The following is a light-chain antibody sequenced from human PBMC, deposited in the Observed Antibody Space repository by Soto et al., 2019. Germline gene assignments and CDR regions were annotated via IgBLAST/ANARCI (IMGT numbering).Light chain of an antibody. Sequence: QSALTQPRSVSGSRGQSVTISCTGTSSDVGGYDYVSWFQHHPGKVPKLMIYDVTKRPSGVPDRFSASKSGNTASLTISGLQAEDEADYYSCSYGGYFWVFGGGTKVTVL. CDR3: CSYGGYFWV. CDR2: DVT. V-gene: IGLV2-11*01. CDR1: SSDVGGYDY. J-gene: IGLJ3*02.